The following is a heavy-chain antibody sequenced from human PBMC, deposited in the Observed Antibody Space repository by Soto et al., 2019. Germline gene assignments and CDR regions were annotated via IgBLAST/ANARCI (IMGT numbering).Heavy chain of an antibody. J-gene: IGHJ5*02. CDR2: ISGTGVYI. CDR1: GFTFSNYN. CDR3: AREGALKPFSS. V-gene: IGHV3-21*01. Sequence: PGGSLRLSCVASGFTFSNYNMNWVRQAPGKGLEWVSHISGTGVYIHYVDAVKGRFTISGDNAKSSVYLQMNSLRAEDTAVYYCAREGALKPFSSWGQGALVTVSS.